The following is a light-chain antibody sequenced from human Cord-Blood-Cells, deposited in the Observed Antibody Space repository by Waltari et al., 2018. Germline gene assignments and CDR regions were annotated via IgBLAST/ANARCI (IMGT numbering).Light chain of an antibody. J-gene: IGKJ2*01. CDR2: AAS. Sequence: SQLTQSPPSLSASVGAGVTITCRASQGISSYLAWYQQKPGKAPKLLIYAASTLHSGVPPSFSGSGAETDFTHTISRLQPEDFATYCCQQLNSYPYTFGQGTKLEIK. V-gene: IGKV1-9*01. CDR3: QQLNSYPYT. CDR1: QGISSY.